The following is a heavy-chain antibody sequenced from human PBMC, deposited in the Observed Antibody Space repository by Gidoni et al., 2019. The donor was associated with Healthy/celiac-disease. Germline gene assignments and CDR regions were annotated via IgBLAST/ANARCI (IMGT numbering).Heavy chain of an antibody. CDR1: GFTFMSYW. Sequence: EVQLVAAAGGLVQPGGSVRLSLDATGFTFMSYWMSWVRPAPGKGLEWVANIKQDGSEKYYVDSVKGRFTISRDNAKNSLYLQMNSLRAEDTAVYYCARDHGGGQLLSRFDPWGQGTLVTLSS. CDR2: IKQDGSEK. V-gene: IGHV3-7*03. J-gene: IGHJ5*02. CDR3: ARDHGGGQLLSRFDP. D-gene: IGHD6-6*01.